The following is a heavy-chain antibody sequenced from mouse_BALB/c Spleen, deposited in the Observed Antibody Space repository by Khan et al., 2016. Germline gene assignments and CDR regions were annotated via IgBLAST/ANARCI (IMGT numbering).Heavy chain of an antibody. Sequence: EVQLLESGPSLVKPSQTLSLTCSVTGDSITSGFWNWIRKFPGNNLEYMGYISYSGNTFYNPSLKSRISITRDTSTNQYSLQLNSVTTEDTASCYSTQYSLVDVDYWGQGTTLTVSS. D-gene: IGHD6-2*01. J-gene: IGHJ2*01. CDR3: TQYSLVDVDY. CDR1: GDSITSGF. V-gene: IGHV3-8*02. CDR2: ISYSGNT.